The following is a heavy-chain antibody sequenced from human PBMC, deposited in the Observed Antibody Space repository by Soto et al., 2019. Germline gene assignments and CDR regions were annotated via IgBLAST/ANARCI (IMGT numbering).Heavy chain of an antibody. J-gene: IGHJ6*02. CDR2: IYPGDSDT. CDR1: GYSFTSYW. Sequence: PGESLKISCKGSGYSFTSYWIGWVRQMPGKGLEWMGIIYPGDSDTRYSPSSQGQVTISADKSISTAYLQWSSLKASDTAMYYCARQSPRRLRYFDWLLSSRYYYYGMDVWGQGTTVTVSS. V-gene: IGHV5-51*01. CDR3: ARQSPRRLRYFDWLLSSRYYYYGMDV. D-gene: IGHD3-9*01.